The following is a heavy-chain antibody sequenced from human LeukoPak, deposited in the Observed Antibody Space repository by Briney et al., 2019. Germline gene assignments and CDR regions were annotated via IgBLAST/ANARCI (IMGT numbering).Heavy chain of an antibody. J-gene: IGHJ3*02. CDR3: AKFLSFYGSGSYNVAFDI. CDR1: GFTFSSYA. V-gene: IGHV3-23*01. D-gene: IGHD3-10*01. Sequence: GGSLRLSCAASGFTFSSYAMSWVRRAPGKGLEWVSAISGSGGCTYYADSVKGRFTISRDNSKNTLYLQMNSLRAEDTAVYYCAKFLSFYGSGSYNVAFDIWGQGTMVTVSS. CDR2: ISGSGGCT.